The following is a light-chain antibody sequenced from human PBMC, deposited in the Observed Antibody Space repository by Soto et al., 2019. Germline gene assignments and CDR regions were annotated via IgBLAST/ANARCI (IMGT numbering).Light chain of an antibody. J-gene: IGKJ1*01. V-gene: IGKV3-15*01. CDR1: QSVSSN. CDR3: QRYNKWPRT. Sequence: EIVLTQSPGTLSLSPGERATLSCRASQSVSSNLAWYQQKPGQAPRLLIYGASTRATDIPARISGSGSGTEFTLTISSLQSEDCAVYYCQRYNKWPRTFGQGTKVDIK. CDR2: GAS.